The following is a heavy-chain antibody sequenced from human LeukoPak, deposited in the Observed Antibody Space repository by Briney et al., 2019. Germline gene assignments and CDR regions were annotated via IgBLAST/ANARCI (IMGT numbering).Heavy chain of an antibody. CDR1: GYTFTGYY. CDR3: ARGEESSSWYATSGAFDI. V-gene: IGHV1-2*02. CDR2: INPNTGDT. J-gene: IGHJ3*02. Sequence: GASVKVSCKASGYTFTGYYLHWVRRAPGQGLEWMGWINPNTGDTNYAQKFQGRVTMTRDTSISTAYMELSRLRSDDTAVYYCARGEESSSWYATSGAFDIWGQGTMVTVSS. D-gene: IGHD6-13*01.